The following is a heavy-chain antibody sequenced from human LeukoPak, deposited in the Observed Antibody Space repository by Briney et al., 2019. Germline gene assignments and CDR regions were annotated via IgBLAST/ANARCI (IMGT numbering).Heavy chain of an antibody. D-gene: IGHD4-23*01. CDR2: ISESGGRI. V-gene: IGHV3-11*04. J-gene: IGHJ4*02. CDR1: GFTFSDYY. CDR3: ARDLDYGGRGLDS. Sequence: GGSLRLSCAASGFTFSDYYMSWIRQAPGKGLEWLSSISESGGRIFYRDSVKGRFTSSRDNAKKSVFLQMNSLRAEDTAVYYCARDLDYGGRGLDSWGQGTLVIVSS.